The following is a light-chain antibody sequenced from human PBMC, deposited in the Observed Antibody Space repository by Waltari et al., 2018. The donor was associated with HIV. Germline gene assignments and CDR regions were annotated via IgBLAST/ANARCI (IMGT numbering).Light chain of an antibody. CDR3: SSYTRSSTPYYV. Sequence: QSALTQPASVSGSPGQSITISCTGTSSDVGNYNYVSWYQQHPGKAPKLIIYEVSNRPSGVTNRFYGSNSGNTASLTISGLQAEDEADYYCSSYTRSSTPYYVFGTGTKVTVL. CDR2: EVS. V-gene: IGLV2-14*01. CDR1: SSDVGNYNY. J-gene: IGLJ1*01.